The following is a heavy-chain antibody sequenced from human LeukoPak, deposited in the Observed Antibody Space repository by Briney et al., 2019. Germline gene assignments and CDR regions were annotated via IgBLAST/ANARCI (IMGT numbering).Heavy chain of an antibody. CDR3: ARDYGGSSPFDY. J-gene: IGHJ4*02. CDR1: GFTFRSYG. V-gene: IGHV3-21*01. CDR2: MSATGSDI. D-gene: IGHD4-23*01. Sequence: GGSLRLSCAASGFTFRSYGMSWVRQAPGKGLQWVSTMSATGSDIHHADSVKGRFTISRDNAKNSLYLQMNSLRAEDTAVYYCARDYGGSSPFDYWGQGTLVTVSS.